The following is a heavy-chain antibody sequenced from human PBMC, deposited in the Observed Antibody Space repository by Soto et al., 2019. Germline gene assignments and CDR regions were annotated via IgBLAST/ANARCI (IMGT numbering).Heavy chain of an antibody. D-gene: IGHD6-6*01. V-gene: IGHV3-48*03. CDR3: ARVGSIAARNGMDV. CDR2: ISSSGSTI. J-gene: IGHJ6*02. CDR1: GGSISSYY. Sequence: LSLTCTVSGGSISSYYWSWVRQAPGKGLEWVSYISSSGSTIYYADSVKGRFTVSRDNAKNSLYLQMNSMRAEDTAVYYCARVGSIAARNGMDVWGQGTTVTVSS.